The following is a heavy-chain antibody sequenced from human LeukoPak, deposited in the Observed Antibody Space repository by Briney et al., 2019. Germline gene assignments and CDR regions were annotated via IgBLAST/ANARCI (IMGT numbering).Heavy chain of an antibody. D-gene: IGHD3-16*02. Sequence: SVKVSCKASGGTFSSYAISWVRQAPGQGLEWMGVIIPIFGTANYAQKFQGRVTITTDESTSTAYMELSSLRSEDTAVYYCAIGLVFGGVIVRPKPHWGQGTLVTVSS. CDR3: AIGLVFGGVIVRPKPH. CDR2: IIPIFGTA. V-gene: IGHV1-69*05. J-gene: IGHJ4*02. CDR1: GGTFSSYA.